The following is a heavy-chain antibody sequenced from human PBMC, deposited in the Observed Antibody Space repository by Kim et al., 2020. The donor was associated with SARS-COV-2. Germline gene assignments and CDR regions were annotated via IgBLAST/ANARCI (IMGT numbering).Heavy chain of an antibody. V-gene: IGHV1-18*01. J-gene: IGHJ3*02. D-gene: IGHD3-3*01. CDR1: GYTFTSYG. CDR3: ARDSPPFWSGYYRTMLHDAFDI. Sequence: ASVKVSCKASGYTFTSYGISWVRQAPGQGLEWMGWISAYNGNTNYAQKLQGRVTMTTDTSTSTAYMELRSLRSDDTAVYYCARDSPPFWSGYYRTMLHDAFDIWGQGTMVTVSS. CDR2: ISAYNGNT.